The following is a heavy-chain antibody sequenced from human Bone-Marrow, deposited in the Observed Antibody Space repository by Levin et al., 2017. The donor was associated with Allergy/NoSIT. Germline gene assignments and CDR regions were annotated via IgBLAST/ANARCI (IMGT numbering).Heavy chain of an antibody. CDR1: GFTFDDYA. Sequence: SCEASGFTFDDYAMHWVRQAPGKGLEWVSSITWNSGNIGYADSVKGRFTISRDNAKNSLFLQMDSLRIEDTALYYCAKNRVTTTPHYYYGMDVWGQGTTVTVSS. CDR3: AKNRVTTTPHYYYGMDV. D-gene: IGHD4-17*01. J-gene: IGHJ6*02. CDR2: ITWNSGNI. V-gene: IGHV3-9*01.